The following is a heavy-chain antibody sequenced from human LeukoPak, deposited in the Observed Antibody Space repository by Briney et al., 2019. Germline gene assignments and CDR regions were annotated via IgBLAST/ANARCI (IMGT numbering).Heavy chain of an antibody. CDR3: AKDMWIDKAAAGTAGFDY. Sequence: GGSLRLSCVASGLSISGQWMNWVRQAPGQGLEWVANIKHDGSEEHYVDSVKGRFTISRDNSKNTLYLQMNSLRAEDTAVYYCAKDMWIDKAAAGTAGFDYWGQGTLVTVSS. J-gene: IGHJ4*02. D-gene: IGHD6-13*01. CDR1: GLSISGQW. V-gene: IGHV3-7*04. CDR2: IKHDGSEE.